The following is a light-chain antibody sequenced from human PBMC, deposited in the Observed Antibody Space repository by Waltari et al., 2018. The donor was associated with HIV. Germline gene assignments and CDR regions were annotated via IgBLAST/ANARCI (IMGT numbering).Light chain of an antibody. Sequence: QSALTQPASVSGSPGQSITISCTGTSSDVGNYNLVSWYQQHPGKAPEFMISEVNKRPSGVSNRFSGSKSGNTASLTISGLQAEDEADYYCCSYAGSSTWVFGGGTKLTVL. CDR1: SSDVGNYNL. V-gene: IGLV2-23*02. J-gene: IGLJ3*02. CDR2: EVN. CDR3: CSYAGSSTWV.